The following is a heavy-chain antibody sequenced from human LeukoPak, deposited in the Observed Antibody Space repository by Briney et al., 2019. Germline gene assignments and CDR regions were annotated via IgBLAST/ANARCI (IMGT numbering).Heavy chain of an antibody. D-gene: IGHD4-17*01. CDR3: ARESNGDYFDY. CDR1: GGSISSGGYY. V-gene: IGHV4-31*03. J-gene: IGHJ4*02. CDR2: IYYSGST. Sequence: SETLSLTCTVSGGSISSGGYYWSWIRQHPGRGLEWIGYIYYSGSTYYNPSLKSRVTISVDTSKNQFSLKLSSVTAADTAVYYCARESNGDYFDYWGQGTLVTVSS.